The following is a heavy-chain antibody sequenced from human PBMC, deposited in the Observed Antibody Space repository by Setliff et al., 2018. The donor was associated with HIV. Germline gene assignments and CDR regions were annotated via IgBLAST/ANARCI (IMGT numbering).Heavy chain of an antibody. CDR1: GGSFSGYY. Sequence: SETLSLTCAVYGGSFSGYYWSWLRQPPGKGLEWIGEINHSGSTNYNPSLKSRVTISVDTSKNQFSLKLSSVTAADTAVYYWARVVPAAPSHGMDVWGQGTTVTVSS. CDR2: INHSGST. D-gene: IGHD2-2*01. J-gene: IGHJ6*02. CDR3: ARVVPAAPSHGMDV. V-gene: IGHV4-34*01.